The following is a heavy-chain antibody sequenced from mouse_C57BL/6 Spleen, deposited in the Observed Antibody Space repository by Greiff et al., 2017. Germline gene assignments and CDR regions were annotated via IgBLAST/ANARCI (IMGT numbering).Heavy chain of an antibody. J-gene: IGHJ4*01. CDR1: GYAFSSYW. V-gene: IGHV1-80*01. Sequence: QVQLPQSGAELVKPGASVKISCKASGYAFSSYWMNWVKQRPGKGLEWIGQIYPGDGDTNYNGKFKGKATLTADKSSSTAYMQLISLTSEDSAVYFCARWDYGSSPYYAMDYWGQGTSVTVSS. CDR3: ARWDYGSSPYYAMDY. CDR2: IYPGDGDT. D-gene: IGHD1-1*01.